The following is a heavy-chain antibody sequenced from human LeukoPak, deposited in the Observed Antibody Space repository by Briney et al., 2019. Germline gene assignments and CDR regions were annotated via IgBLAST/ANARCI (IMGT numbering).Heavy chain of an antibody. CDR2: ISSSSSYI. CDR3: ARYLTGSSRPP. V-gene: IGHV3-21*01. J-gene: IGHJ5*02. Sequence: GGSLRLSCAASGFTFSSYSMNWVRQAPEKGLEWVSSISSSSSYIYYADSVKGRFTISRDNAKNSLYLQMNSLRAEDTAVYYCARYLTGSSRPPWGQGTLVTVSS. CDR1: GFTFSSYS. D-gene: IGHD6-13*01.